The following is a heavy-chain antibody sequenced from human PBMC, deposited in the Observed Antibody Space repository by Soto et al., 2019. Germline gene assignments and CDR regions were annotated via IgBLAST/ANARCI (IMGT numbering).Heavy chain of an antibody. CDR3: ARAPCSGDCYWGYYYYYYGLDV. V-gene: IGHV1-18*01. Sequence: ASVKVSCKASGYSFTSYGISWVRQAPGQGLEWMGWISAYNGNTNYAQKLQGRVTMTTDTSTSTAYMELRSLRSDDTAVYYCARAPCSGDCYWGYYYYYYGLDVWGQGTTVTVSS. J-gene: IGHJ6*02. D-gene: IGHD2-21*02. CDR1: GYSFTSYG. CDR2: ISAYNGNT.